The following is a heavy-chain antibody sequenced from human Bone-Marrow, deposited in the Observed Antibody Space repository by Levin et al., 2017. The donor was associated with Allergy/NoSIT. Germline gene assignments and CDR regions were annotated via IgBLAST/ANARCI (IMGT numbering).Heavy chain of an antibody. CDR3: ARGPSYGSSWAYYFDY. V-gene: IGHV4-59*01. CDR1: GGSISTYH. Sequence: SETLSLTCTVSGGSISTYHWNWIRQPPGRGLEWIGYIYYIGSTNYNPSLKSRVTISLDRSNNQFSLKLSSLTAADTAVYYCARGPSYGSSWAYYFDYWGQGVLVSVSS. CDR2: IYYIGST. J-gene: IGHJ4*02. D-gene: IGHD6-13*01.